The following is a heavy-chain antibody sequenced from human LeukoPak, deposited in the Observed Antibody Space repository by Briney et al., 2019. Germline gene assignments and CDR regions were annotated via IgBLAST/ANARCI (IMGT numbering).Heavy chain of an antibody. D-gene: IGHD6-13*01. Sequence: GGSLRLSCAASGFTFSSYGMRRVRQAPGKGLEWVAVIWYDGSNKYYADSVKGRFTISRDNSKNTLYLQMNSLRAEDTAVYYCARADEDSSSWYGGDAFDIWGQGTMVTVSS. CDR2: IWYDGSNK. CDR3: ARADEDSSSWYGGDAFDI. J-gene: IGHJ3*02. V-gene: IGHV3-33*01. CDR1: GFTFSSYG.